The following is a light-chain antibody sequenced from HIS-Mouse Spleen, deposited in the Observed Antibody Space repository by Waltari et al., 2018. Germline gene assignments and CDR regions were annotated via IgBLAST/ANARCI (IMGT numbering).Light chain of an antibody. J-gene: IGLJ2*01. CDR2: DVS. V-gene: IGLV2-14*03. CDR1: SSDVGGYNY. Sequence: QSALTQPASVSGSPGQSITISCTGTSSDVGGYNYVSWYQQHPGKAPKLMIDDVSNRPAGVSHRFSGSKSGNTASLTISGLQAEDEADYYCSSYTSSSFNVVFGGGTKLTVL. CDR3: SSYTSSSFNVV.